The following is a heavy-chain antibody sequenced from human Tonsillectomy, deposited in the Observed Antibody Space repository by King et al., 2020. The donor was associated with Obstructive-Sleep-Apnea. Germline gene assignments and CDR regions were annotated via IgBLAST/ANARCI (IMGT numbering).Heavy chain of an antibody. D-gene: IGHD3-9*01. V-gene: IGHV4-39*07. J-gene: IGHJ4*02. CDR2: IYYSGST. CDR3: ARTARLYFDWLPHPGGFDY. CDR1: GGSISSSSYY. Sequence: LQLQESGPGLVKPSETLSLTCTVSGGSISSSSYYWGWIRQPPGKGLGWIGSIYYSGSTYYNPSLKSRVTISVDTSKNQFSLKLSSVTAADTAVYYCARTARLYFDWLPHPGGFDYWGQGTLVTVSS.